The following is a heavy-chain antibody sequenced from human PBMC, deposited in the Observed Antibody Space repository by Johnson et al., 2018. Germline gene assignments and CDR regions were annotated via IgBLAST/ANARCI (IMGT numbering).Heavy chain of an antibody. CDR2: FDPEHGQT. CDR3: VTSHDSNALGQAFRMDV. J-gene: IGHJ6*02. D-gene: IGHD2-8*01. CDR1: GYSLTELS. V-gene: IGHV1-24*01. Sequence: VQLVESGAEVKEPGASVKVSCKVSGYSLTELSIHWVRQAPGKGLEWMGGFDPEHGQTFYAQKFQGRVTMTEDTATDTADMHLSSLGSDDTAVFYCVTSHDSNALGQAFRMDVWGQGTTVTVSS.